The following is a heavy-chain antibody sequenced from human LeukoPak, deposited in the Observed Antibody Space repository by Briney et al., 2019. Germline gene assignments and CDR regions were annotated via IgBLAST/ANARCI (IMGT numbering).Heavy chain of an antibody. D-gene: IGHD1-7*01. V-gene: IGHV4-59*01. J-gene: IGHJ6*03. CDR2: IYYSGST. CDR3: ARDKELELDHYYYYMDV. Sequence: SETLSLTCTVSGGSISSYYWSWIRQPPGKGLEWIGYIYYSGSTNYNPSLKSRVTISVDTSKNQFSLKLSSVTAADTAVYYCARDKELELDHYYYYMDVWGKGTTVTVSS. CDR1: GGSISSYY.